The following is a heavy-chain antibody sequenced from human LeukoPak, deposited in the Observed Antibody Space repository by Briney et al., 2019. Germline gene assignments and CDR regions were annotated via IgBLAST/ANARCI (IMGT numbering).Heavy chain of an antibody. Sequence: PGGSLRLSCAASGFTFDDYAMHWVRQAPGKGLEWVSLISGDGGSTYYADSVKGRFTVSRDSSKNSLYLHMSSLRTEDTALFYCAKDTIPYGRSYYYMDVWGKGATVTVSS. CDR3: AKDTIPYGRSYYYMDV. J-gene: IGHJ6*03. CDR2: ISGDGGST. D-gene: IGHD3-10*01. V-gene: IGHV3-43*02. CDR1: GFTFDDYA.